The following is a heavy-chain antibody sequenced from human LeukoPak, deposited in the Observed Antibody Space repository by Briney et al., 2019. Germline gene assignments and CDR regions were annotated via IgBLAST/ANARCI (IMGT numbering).Heavy chain of an antibody. V-gene: IGHV4-34*01. Sequence: SETLSLTCAVYGGSFSGYYWSWIRQPPGKGLEWIGEINHSGSTNYNPSLKSRVTISVDTSKNQFSLKLSSVTAADTAVYYCARQYGSSSWLQYFQHWGQGTLVTVSS. CDR2: INHSGST. D-gene: IGHD6-13*01. J-gene: IGHJ1*01. CDR3: ARQYGSSSWLQYFQH. CDR1: GGSFSGYY.